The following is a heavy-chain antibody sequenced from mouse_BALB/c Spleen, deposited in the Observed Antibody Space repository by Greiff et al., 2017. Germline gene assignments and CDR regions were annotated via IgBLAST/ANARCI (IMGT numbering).Heavy chain of an antibody. CDR2: IDPANGNT. V-gene: IGHV14-3*02. Sequence: VQLKESGAELVKPGASVKLSCTASGFNIKDTYMHWVKQRPEQGLEWIGRIDPANGNTKYDPKFQGKATITADTSSNTAYLQLSSLTSEDTAVYYCARRGRYAMDYWGQGTSVTVSS. D-gene: IGHD3-3*01. CDR3: ARRGRYAMDY. CDR1: GFNIKDTY. J-gene: IGHJ4*01.